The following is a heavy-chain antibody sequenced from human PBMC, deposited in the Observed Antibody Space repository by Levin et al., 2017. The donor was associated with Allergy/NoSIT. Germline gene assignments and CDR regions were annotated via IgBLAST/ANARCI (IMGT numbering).Heavy chain of an antibody. CDR3: ARLPGVAGGKGYYYYGMDV. CDR1: GFTFSSYG. CDR2: IWYDGSNK. J-gene: IGHJ6*02. V-gene: IGHV3-33*07. Sequence: GESLKISCAASGFTFSSYGMYWVRQAPGKGLEWVAIIWYDGSNKYYADSVRGRFTISRDNSKNTLYLQMDSLRAEDTAVYYCARLPGVAGGKGYYYYGMDVWGQGTTVTVSS. D-gene: IGHD6-13*01.